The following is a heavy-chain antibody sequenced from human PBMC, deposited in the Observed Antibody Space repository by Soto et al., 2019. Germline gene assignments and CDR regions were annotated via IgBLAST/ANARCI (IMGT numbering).Heavy chain of an antibody. CDR1: GFTFSTYA. CDR2: ISYDGSNK. CDR3: ARLLQVGTATFDN. V-gene: IGHV3-30-3*01. Sequence: QVQLVESGGGVVQPGRSLRLSCAASGFTFSTYALHWVRQAPGKGLEWVALISYDGSNKYHADYVKGRFTISRDKSKNTLYLQMNSLRGDDTAVYYCARLLQVGTATFDNWCQGTLVTVSS. J-gene: IGHJ4*02. D-gene: IGHD2-15*01.